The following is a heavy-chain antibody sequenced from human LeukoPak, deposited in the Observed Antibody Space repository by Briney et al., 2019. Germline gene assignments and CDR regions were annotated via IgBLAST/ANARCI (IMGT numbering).Heavy chain of an antibody. Sequence: GGSLRLSCAASGFTFSSYAMHWVRQAPGKGLEWVAVISSDGTNKYYADSVKGRFTISRDNSKNTLYLQMNSLRAENTAVYYCARGDYSDYFDYWGQGTLVTVSS. J-gene: IGHJ4*02. CDR3: ARGDYSDYFDY. V-gene: IGHV3-30*04. CDR1: GFTFSSYA. CDR2: ISSDGTNK. D-gene: IGHD2-15*01.